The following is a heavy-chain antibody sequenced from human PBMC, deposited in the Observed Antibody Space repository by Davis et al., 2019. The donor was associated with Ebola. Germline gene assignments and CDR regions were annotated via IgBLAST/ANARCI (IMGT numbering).Heavy chain of an antibody. CDR3: ATERGDFGIDY. V-gene: IGHV4-34*01. D-gene: IGHD3-10*01. CDR2: INHSGST. Sequence: PSETLSLTCAVYGGSFSGYYWSWIRQPPGKGLEWIGEINHSGSTNYNPSLKSRVTISVDTSKNQFSLKLSSVTAADTAVYYCATERGDFGIDYWGQGTLVTVSS. CDR1: GGSFSGYY. J-gene: IGHJ4*02.